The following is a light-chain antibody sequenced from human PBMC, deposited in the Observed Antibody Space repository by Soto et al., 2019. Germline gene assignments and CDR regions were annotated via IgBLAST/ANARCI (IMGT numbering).Light chain of an antibody. V-gene: IGKV1-5*03. CDR1: QGVSSW. Sequence: DIQMAQSPSSVSASVGDSVTISCRASQGVSSWLAWFQQHPGKAPSLLIYKATNLQTGVPSRFSGSGSGTEFTLTISSLQPDDFATYYCQHYNSYSEAFGQGTKVELK. CDR3: QHYNSYSEA. J-gene: IGKJ1*01. CDR2: KAT.